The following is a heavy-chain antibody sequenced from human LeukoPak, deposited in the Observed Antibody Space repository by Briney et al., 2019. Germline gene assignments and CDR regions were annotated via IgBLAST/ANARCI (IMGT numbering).Heavy chain of an antibody. CDR2: IYPGDSDT. Sequence: GESLQISCKGSGYSFTSYWIGWVRQMPGKGLEWMGIIYPGDSDTRYSPSFQGQVTISADKSISTAYLQWSSLKASDTAMYYCARRDSSGWPTYYYYGMDVWGQGTTVTVSS. D-gene: IGHD6-19*01. J-gene: IGHJ6*02. V-gene: IGHV5-51*01. CDR3: ARRDSSGWPTYYYYGMDV. CDR1: GYSFTSYW.